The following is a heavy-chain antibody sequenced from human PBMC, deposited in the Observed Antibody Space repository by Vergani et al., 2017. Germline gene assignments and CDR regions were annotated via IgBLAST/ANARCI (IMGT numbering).Heavy chain of an antibody. CDR2: IYSTGST. V-gene: IGHV4-59*13. Sequence: QVQLEESGPGLVKPSETLSLTCTVSGGSFNIYYWSWIRQSPGKGLEWIGYIYSTGSTNYNPSLNSRVTMSVDTSKNQFSLKLRSVTAADTAVYFCARVMYRDEASTGYRLEGMDIWGQGTTVTISS. CDR3: ARVMYRDEASTGYRLEGMDI. CDR1: GGSFNIYY. D-gene: IGHD3-9*01. J-gene: IGHJ6*02.